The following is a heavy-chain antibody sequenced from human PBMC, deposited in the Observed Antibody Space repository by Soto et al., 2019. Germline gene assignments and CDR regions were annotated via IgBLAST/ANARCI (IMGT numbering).Heavy chain of an antibody. J-gene: IGHJ3*02. Sequence: QVQLVQSGAEVKKPGASVKVSCKASGYTFTSYGISWVRQAPGQGLEWMGWISAYNGNTNYAQKLQGRVTMTTDTSTSTAYMELRSLRSDDTAVYYCARDPSAYCGSEGYERWGAFDIWSQGTMVTVSS. V-gene: IGHV1-18*01. CDR2: ISAYNGNT. CDR1: GYTFTSYG. D-gene: IGHD2-21*01. CDR3: ARDPSAYCGSEGYERWGAFDI.